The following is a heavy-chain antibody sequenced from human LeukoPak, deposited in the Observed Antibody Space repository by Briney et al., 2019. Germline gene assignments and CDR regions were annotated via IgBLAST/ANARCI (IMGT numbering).Heavy chain of an antibody. CDR2: ISDSGANT. D-gene: IGHD6-19*01. V-gene: IGHV3-23*01. CDR3: AKVAYSRRAVTGQRVLDY. CDR1: GFTFSIYA. Sequence: GGSLRLSCAASGFTFSIYAMSWVRQAPGKGLEWVSAISDSGANTYYADSVKGRFTISRDNSKITMYLQMNSLRAEDTAVYYCAKVAYSRRAVTGQRVLDYWGQGTLVTVSS. J-gene: IGHJ4*02.